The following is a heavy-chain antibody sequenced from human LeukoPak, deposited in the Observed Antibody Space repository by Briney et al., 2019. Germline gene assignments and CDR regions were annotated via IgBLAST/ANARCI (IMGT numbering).Heavy chain of an antibody. Sequence: PSETLSLTCAVYGGTFSGYYWSWIRQPPGKGLEWIGEINHSGSTNYNPSLKSRVTISVDTSKNQFSLKLSSVTAADTAVYYCARGGRWLHTDYFDYWGQGTLVTVSS. V-gene: IGHV4-34*01. CDR1: GGTFSGYY. D-gene: IGHD5-24*01. CDR3: ARGGRWLHTDYFDY. J-gene: IGHJ4*02. CDR2: INHSGST.